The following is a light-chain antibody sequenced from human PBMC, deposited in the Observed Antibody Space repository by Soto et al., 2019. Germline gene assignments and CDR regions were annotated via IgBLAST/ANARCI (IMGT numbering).Light chain of an antibody. V-gene: IGKV1-5*01. J-gene: IGKJ1*01. Sequence: DIQMTQSPSTLSASVGDRVTITCRASQSISSWLAWYQQKPGKAPKLLIYDASSLESGVPSTFSGSGSGTESNLTISSLQPDDVATYYCQQYNSYSPTFGRGTKVEIK. CDR2: DAS. CDR1: QSISSW. CDR3: QQYNSYSPT.